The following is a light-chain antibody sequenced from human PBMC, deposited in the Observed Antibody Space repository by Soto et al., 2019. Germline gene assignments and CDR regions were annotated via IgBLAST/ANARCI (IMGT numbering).Light chain of an antibody. CDR2: GVT. CDR3: TSYIHRRTLVV. V-gene: IGLV2-14*01. CDR1: SIDVGGYNY. Sequence: QSALTQPASVSGSPGQSITISCTGTSIDVGGYNYVSWYQQHPGKAPKLMIYGVTKRPSGVSNRFSGSKSGNTASLTISGLQPEDEADYYCTSYIHRRTLVVFGGGTKLTVL. J-gene: IGLJ2*01.